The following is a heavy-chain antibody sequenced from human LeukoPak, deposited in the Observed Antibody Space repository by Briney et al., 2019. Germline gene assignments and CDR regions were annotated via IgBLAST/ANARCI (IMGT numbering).Heavy chain of an antibody. Sequence: PGGSLRLSCAASGFTFSSYIMNWVRQAPGKGLEWVSSISSSSSYIYYADSVKGRFTISRDNAKNSLYLQMNSLRAEDTAVYYCARVRYYYGSGSPMGVDYWGQGTLVTVSS. D-gene: IGHD3-10*01. V-gene: IGHV3-21*01. CDR3: ARVRYYYGSGSPMGVDY. CDR2: ISSSSSYI. CDR1: GFTFSSYI. J-gene: IGHJ4*02.